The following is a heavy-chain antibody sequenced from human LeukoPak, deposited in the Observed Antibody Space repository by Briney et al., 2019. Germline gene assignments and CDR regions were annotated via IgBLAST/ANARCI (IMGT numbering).Heavy chain of an antibody. CDR3: ARRPRGNIVGAFY. D-gene: IGHD1-26*01. CDR2: IHHSGST. V-gene: IGHV4-4*02. J-gene: IGHJ4*02. CDR1: GGSISTNNW. Sequence: SETLSLTCAVSGGSISTNNWWTWVRQPPGKGLEWIGEIHHSGSTDYNPSLKSRVTISPDKSKNQFSLTLTSVTAADTAVYYCARRPRGNIVGAFYWGQGTLVTVSS.